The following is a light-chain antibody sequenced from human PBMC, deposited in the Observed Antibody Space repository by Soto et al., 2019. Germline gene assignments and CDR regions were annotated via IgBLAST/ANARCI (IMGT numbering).Light chain of an antibody. Sequence: QSALTQPASVSGSPGQSITISCTGSNSDIGTYNYVSWYQQLPGKAPKLVISEVSNQPSGISGRFSGSKSGNAASLTISGLQAEDEATYYCSSYTSTSTLYVFGPGTKLTVL. V-gene: IGLV2-14*01. CDR3: SSYTSTSTLYV. J-gene: IGLJ1*01. CDR2: EVS. CDR1: NSDIGTYNY.